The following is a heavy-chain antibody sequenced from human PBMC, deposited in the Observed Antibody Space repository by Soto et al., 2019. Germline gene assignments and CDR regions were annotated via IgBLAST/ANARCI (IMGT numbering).Heavy chain of an antibody. J-gene: IGHJ3*02. CDR1: GGSISSYY. Sequence: QVQLQESGPGLVKPSETLSLTFTVSGGSISSYYWSWIRQPPGKGLEWIGYIYYSGSTNYNPSLKRRVTISVDTSKNQVSLKLSSVTAADTAVYYCARRYGSSFDIWGQGTKVTVSS. D-gene: IGHD3-10*01. CDR3: ARRYGSSFDI. V-gene: IGHV4-59*08. CDR2: IYYSGST.